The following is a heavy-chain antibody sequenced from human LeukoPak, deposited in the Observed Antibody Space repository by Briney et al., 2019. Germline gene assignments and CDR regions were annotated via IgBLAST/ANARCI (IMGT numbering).Heavy chain of an antibody. CDR2: IYISGST. CDR1: GGSIRSGSYY. J-gene: IGHJ4*02. D-gene: IGHD5-18*01. V-gene: IGHV4-61*02. Sequence: SETLSLTCTVSGGSIRSGSYYWSWIRQSAGKGLEWIGRIYISGSTKYNPSLKSRVTISVDTSKNQFSLKLSSVTAADTAVYYCARDLVDTVMSHLVLFDYWGQGTLVTVSS. CDR3: ARDLVDTVMSHLVLFDY.